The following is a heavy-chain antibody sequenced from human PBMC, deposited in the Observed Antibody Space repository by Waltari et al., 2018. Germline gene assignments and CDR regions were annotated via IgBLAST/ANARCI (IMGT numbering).Heavy chain of an antibody. V-gene: IGHV4-4*07. J-gene: IGHJ3*02. CDR3: ARDHLALGGAFDI. D-gene: IGHD3-16*01. CDR1: GCSISSYY. CDR2: IYTSGST. Sequence: QVQLQESGPGLVKPSETLSLPCTVSGCSISSYYWSWIRQPAGRGLEWIGRIYTSGSTNYNPSLKSRVTMSVDTSKNQFSLKLSSVTAADTAVYYCARDHLALGGAFDIWGQGTMVTVSS.